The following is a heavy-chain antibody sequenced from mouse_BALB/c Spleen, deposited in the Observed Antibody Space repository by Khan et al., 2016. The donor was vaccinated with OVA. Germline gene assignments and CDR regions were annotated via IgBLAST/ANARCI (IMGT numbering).Heavy chain of an antibody. CDR2: ISSGGDYT. CDR1: GFSLSSYS. V-gene: IGHV5-6*01. D-gene: IGHD4-1*01. Sequence: EVELVESGGDLVKPGGSLKLSCAASGFSLSSYSMSWVRQTPDKRLEWVATISSGGDYTYYPDIVKGRFTISRDYAKNTLYLQMSSLESEDTARYYCASHLTGSFTYWGQGTLVTVSA. CDR3: ASHLTGSFTY. J-gene: IGHJ3*01.